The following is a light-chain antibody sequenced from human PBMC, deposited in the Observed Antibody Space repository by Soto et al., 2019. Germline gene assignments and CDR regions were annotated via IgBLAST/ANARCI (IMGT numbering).Light chain of an antibody. CDR3: QQYSKWPLT. CDR2: GAS. CDR1: QSVSSN. V-gene: IGKV3-15*01. Sequence: ETVITQSPATLSVSPGEGATLSCRASQSVSSNLVWYQHRPGQAPRLLIYGASTGATGIPARFSGSGSGTEFILTISSLQSEDFAVYYCQQYSKWPLTFGGGTKVDIK. J-gene: IGKJ4*01.